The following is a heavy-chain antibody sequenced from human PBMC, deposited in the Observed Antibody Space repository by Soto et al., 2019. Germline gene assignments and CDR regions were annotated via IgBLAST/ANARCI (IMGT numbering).Heavy chain of an antibody. D-gene: IGHD3-3*01. V-gene: IGHV1-18*04. CDR1: GYTFTSYG. J-gene: IGHJ6*02. CDR3: ARDRGLTIFGVVINYYYYDMDV. Sequence: QVQLVQSGAEVKKPGASVKVSCKASGYTFTSYGISWVRQAPGQGLEWMGWISAYNGNTNYAQKLQGRVTMTTDTSTSTAYMELRSLRSDDTAVYYCARDRGLTIFGVVINYYYYDMDVWGQGTTVTVSS. CDR2: ISAYNGNT.